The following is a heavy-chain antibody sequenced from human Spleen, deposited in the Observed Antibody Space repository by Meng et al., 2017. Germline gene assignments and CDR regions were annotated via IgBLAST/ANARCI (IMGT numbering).Heavy chain of an antibody. V-gene: IGHV3-33*01. CDR3: ARGSMIPHGGFLL. D-gene: IGHD5/OR15-5a*01. CDR2: IWYDGSNK. CDR1: GFTFSTYG. J-gene: IGHJ4*02. Sequence: GESLKISCAASGFTFSTYGMHWVRQAPGKGLEWVALIWYDGSNKYYADSVKGRFTISRDNAKNSLHLQMNSLRAEDTAVYYCARGSMIPHGGFLLWGQGTLVTVSS.